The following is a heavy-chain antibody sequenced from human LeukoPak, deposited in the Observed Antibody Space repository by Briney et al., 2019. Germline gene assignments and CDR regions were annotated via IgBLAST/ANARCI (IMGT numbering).Heavy chain of an antibody. J-gene: IGHJ6*02. V-gene: IGHV3-11*01. Sequence: GGSLRLSCAASGFTFSDYYMSWIRQAPGKGLEWVSYISSSGSTIYYADSVKGRFTISRDNAKNSLYLQMNSLRAEDTAVYYCARADCSGGSCQNYYYYYGMDVWGQGTTVTVSS. CDR3: ARADCSGGSCQNYYYYYGMDV. CDR1: GFTFSDYY. D-gene: IGHD2-15*01. CDR2: ISSSGSTI.